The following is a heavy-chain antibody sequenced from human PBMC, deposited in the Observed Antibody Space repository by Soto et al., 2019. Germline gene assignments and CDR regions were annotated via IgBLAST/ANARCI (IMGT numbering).Heavy chain of an antibody. J-gene: IGHJ6*03. CDR2: LNHSGST. CDR3: ARVGGYQLATPYYYYMDV. CDR1: GGSFSGYY. Sequence: QVQLQQWGAGLLKPSETLSLTCAVYGGSFSGYYWSWIRQPPGKGLEWIGELNHSGSTNYNPSLKSRVTISVDTSKNQFALKLSSVTAADTAVYYCARVGGYQLATPYYYYMDVWGKGTTVTVSS. V-gene: IGHV4-34*01. D-gene: IGHD6-6*01.